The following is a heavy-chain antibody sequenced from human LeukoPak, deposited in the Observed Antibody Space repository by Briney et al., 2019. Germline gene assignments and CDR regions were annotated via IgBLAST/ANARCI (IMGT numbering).Heavy chain of an antibody. CDR1: GGSFSGYY. V-gene: IGHV4-34*01. Sequence: SETLSLTCAVYGGSFSGYYWSWIRQPPGKGLEWIGEIYHSGSTNYNPSLKSRVTISVDKSKNQFSLKLSSVTAADTAVYYCARMGAIAGASANPDYWGQGTLVSVSS. J-gene: IGHJ4*02. D-gene: IGHD4/OR15-4a*01. CDR2: IYHSGST. CDR3: ARMGAIAGASANPDY.